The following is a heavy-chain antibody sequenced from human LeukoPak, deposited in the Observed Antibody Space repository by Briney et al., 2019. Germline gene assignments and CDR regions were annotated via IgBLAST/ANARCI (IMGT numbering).Heavy chain of an antibody. Sequence: SETLSLTCTVSGYSISSGHYWGWIRQPPGKGLEWIGSIYHSGSTYYNPSLNSRVTISIDTSKNQFSLKLTSVTAADTAVYYCASGWDHLFDYWGQGTLVTVSS. CDR3: ASGWDHLFDY. V-gene: IGHV4-38-2*02. CDR1: GYSISSGHY. CDR2: IYHSGST. D-gene: IGHD1-14*01. J-gene: IGHJ4*02.